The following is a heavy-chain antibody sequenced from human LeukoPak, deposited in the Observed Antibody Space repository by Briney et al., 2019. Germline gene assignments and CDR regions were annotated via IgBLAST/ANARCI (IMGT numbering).Heavy chain of an antibody. D-gene: IGHD3-9*01. CDR1: GGSLSSGGYY. V-gene: IGHV4-61*10. CDR2: IYASGST. CDR3: ARGSPPGFDWLGGGYNWFDP. J-gene: IGHJ5*02. Sequence: SETLSLTCTVSGGSLSSGGYYWSWIRQPAGKGLEWIGRIYASGSTDYNPSLKSRVTISVDTSKNQFSLKLSSVTAADTAVYYCARGSPPGFDWLGGGYNWFDPWGQGTLDTVSS.